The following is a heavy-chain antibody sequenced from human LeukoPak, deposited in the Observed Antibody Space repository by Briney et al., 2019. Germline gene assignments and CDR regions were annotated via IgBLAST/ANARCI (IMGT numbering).Heavy chain of an antibody. CDR2: INHSGST. Sequence: SETLSLTCAVYGGSFSGYYWSWIRQPPGKGLGWIGEINHSGSTNYNPSLKSRVTISVDTSKNQFSLKLSSVTAADTAVYYCASMTTVPTGFDYWGQGTLVTVSS. D-gene: IGHD4-17*01. V-gene: IGHV4-34*01. J-gene: IGHJ4*02. CDR1: GGSFSGYY. CDR3: ASMTTVPTGFDY.